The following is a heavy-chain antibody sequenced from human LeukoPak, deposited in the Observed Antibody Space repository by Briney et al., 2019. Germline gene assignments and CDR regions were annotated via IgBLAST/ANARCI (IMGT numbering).Heavy chain of an antibody. Sequence: AGGSLRLSCAASGFTVSTNYMSWVRQAPGKGLEWVSVIYSGGSTYYADSVKGRFTISRDNSKNTLYLQMNSLRAEDTAVYYCARTYEGNYFDYWGQGTLVTVSS. J-gene: IGHJ4*02. CDR3: ARTYEGNYFDY. CDR2: IYSGGST. CDR1: GFTVSTNY. V-gene: IGHV3-53*01. D-gene: IGHD5-12*01.